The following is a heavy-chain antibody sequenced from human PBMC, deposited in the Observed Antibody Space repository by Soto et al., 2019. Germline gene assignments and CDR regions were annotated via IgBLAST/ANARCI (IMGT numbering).Heavy chain of an antibody. J-gene: IGHJ4*02. CDR2: INAGNGNT. V-gene: IGHV1-3*01. D-gene: IGHD3-16*02. CDR3: ARDPHLGELSLLFDY. Sequence: QVQLVQSGAEVKKPGASVKVSCKASGYTFTSYAMHWVRQAPGQRLEWMGWINAGNGNTKYSQKFQGRVTITRDTSASTGYMELSSLRSEDTAVYYCARDPHLGELSLLFDYWGQGTLVTVSS. CDR1: GYTFTSYA.